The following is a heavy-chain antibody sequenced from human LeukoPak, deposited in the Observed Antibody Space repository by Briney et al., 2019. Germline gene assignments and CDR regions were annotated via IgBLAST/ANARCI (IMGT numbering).Heavy chain of an antibody. CDR1: GFTFSDYY. CDR2: ISSSGSTI. D-gene: IGHD6-13*01. J-gene: IGHJ4*02. CDR3: ARDRSSSVVAAAGTSGD. V-gene: IGHV3-11*01. Sequence: GGSLRLSCAASGFTFSDYYMSWIRQAPGKGLEWVSYISSSGSTIYYADSVKGRFTISRDNAKNSLYLQMNSLRAEDTAVYYCARDRSSSVVAAAGTSGDWGQGTLVTVSS.